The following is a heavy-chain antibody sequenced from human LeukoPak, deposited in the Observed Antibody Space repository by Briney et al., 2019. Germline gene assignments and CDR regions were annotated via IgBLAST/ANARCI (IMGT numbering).Heavy chain of an antibody. D-gene: IGHD3-22*01. J-gene: IGHJ4*02. CDR3: ARYYYDSSGYYYYFDY. V-gene: IGHV4-31*03. CDR1: GGSISSGGYY. CDR2: IYYSGST. Sequence: SQTLSLTCTVSGGSISSGGYYWSWIRQHPGKGLAWIGYIYYSGSTYYNPSLKSRVTISVDTSKNQFSLKLSSVTAADTAVYYCARYYYDSSGYYYYFDYWGQGTLVTVSS.